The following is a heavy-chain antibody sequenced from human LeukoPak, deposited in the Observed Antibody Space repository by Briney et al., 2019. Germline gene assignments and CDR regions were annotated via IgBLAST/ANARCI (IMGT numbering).Heavy chain of an antibody. CDR3: ASNHPRGGYFDWPPVSRPGDYYGMDV. Sequence: ASVKVSFKASGYTFTSYYMHWVRQAPGQGLEWMGIINPSGGSTSYAQKFQGRVTMTRDPSTSTVYMELSSLRSEDTAVYYCASNHPRGGYFDWPPVSRPGDYYGMDVWGQGTTVTVSS. J-gene: IGHJ6*02. CDR2: INPSGGST. V-gene: IGHV1-46*01. CDR1: GYTFTSYY. D-gene: IGHD3-9*01.